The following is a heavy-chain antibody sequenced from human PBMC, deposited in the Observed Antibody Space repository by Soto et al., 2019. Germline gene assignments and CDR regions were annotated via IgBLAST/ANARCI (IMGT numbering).Heavy chain of an antibody. CDR1: GFTFDDYS. V-gene: IGHV3-30-3*01. CDR2: ISYEGSNK. J-gene: IGHJ3*02. CDR3: AQPHIQSAWNYGFDI. Sequence: QVQLVESGGGVVQPGRSLRLSCAAFGFTFDDYSMHWVRQAPGKGLEWVALISYEGSNKYYADSVKGRFTISRDNAKNTLFLEVNSLRTEDTAVYYCAQPHIQSAWNYGFDIWGQGTMVTVSS. D-gene: IGHD1-1*01.